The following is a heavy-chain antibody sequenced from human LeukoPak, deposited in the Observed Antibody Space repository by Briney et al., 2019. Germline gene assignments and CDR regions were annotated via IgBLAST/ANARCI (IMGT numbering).Heavy chain of an antibody. CDR3: ARAPITSPFYFDY. V-gene: IGHV3-20*04. D-gene: IGHD2-2*01. CDR2: INWNGGST. CDR1: GFAFDDHG. J-gene: IGHJ4*02. Sequence: GGSLRLSCSASGFAFDDHGMSWVRQVPGKGLEWVSGINWNGGSTGYADPLRGRFTISRDNAKNSLYLQMDSLRAEDTALYYCARAPITSPFYFDYWGREPWSPSPQ.